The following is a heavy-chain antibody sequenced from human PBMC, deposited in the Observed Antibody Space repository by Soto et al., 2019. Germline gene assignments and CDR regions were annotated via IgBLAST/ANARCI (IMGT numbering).Heavy chain of an antibody. CDR1: GESFSHYY. D-gene: IGHD6-6*01. CDR2: INHSGTV. V-gene: IGHV4-34*01. Sequence: SETLSLTCAVYGESFSHYYWTWIRQTPGTGLEWIGEINHSGTVHYNPSLKSRVTISVDTSKNQFSLNLGSVTAADRGVYYCARGEDTSSPYPYGMDVWGQGTTVTVS. J-gene: IGHJ6*02. CDR3: ARGEDTSSPYPYGMDV.